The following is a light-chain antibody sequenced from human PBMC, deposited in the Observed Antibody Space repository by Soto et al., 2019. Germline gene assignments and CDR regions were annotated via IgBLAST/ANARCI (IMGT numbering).Light chain of an antibody. CDR1: SSDVGGYNY. Sequence: SASGSPGQSVTISCTGTSSDVGGYNYVSWYQQHPGKAPKLMIYEVSKRPSGVPDRFSGSKSGNTASLTVSGLQAEDEADYYCSSYAGSNNPYVFGTGTKVTVL. J-gene: IGLJ1*01. CDR2: EVS. CDR3: SSYAGSNNPYV. V-gene: IGLV2-8*01.